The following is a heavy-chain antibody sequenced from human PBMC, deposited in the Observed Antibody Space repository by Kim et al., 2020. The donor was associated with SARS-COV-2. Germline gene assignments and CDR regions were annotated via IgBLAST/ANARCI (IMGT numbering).Heavy chain of an antibody. CDR2: INTNTGGK. V-gene: IGHV1-2*02. CDR1: GYTFTGYF. J-gene: IGHJ3*02. CDR3: ARYWTSPGDAFDI. Sequence: ASVKVSCKASGYTFTGYFMHWVRRAPGQGLEWMGWINTNTGGKNYAQRFQGRVTMTRDTSISTAYVELTRLRSDDTAVYYCARYWTSPGDAFDIWGQGSMVTVSS. D-gene: IGHD1-1*01.